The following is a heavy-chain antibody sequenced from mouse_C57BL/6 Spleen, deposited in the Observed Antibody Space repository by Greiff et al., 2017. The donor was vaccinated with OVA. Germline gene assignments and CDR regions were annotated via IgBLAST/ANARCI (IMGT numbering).Heavy chain of an antibody. J-gene: IGHJ2*01. D-gene: IGHD1-1*01. CDR1: GYTFTSYW. CDR2: IYPGSGST. Sequence: QVQLQQSGAELVKPGASVKMSCKASGYTFTSYWITWVKQRPGQGLEWIGDIYPGSGSTNYNEKFKSKATLTVDTSSSTAYMQLSSLTSEDSAVYYCARWDYGSSEAYWGQGTTLTVSS. V-gene: IGHV1-55*01. CDR3: ARWDYGSSEAY.